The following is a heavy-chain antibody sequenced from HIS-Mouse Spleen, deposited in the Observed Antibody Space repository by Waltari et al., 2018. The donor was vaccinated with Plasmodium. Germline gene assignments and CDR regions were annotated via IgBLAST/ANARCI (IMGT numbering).Heavy chain of an antibody. CDR1: GYSISSGYY. CDR2: IYHSGST. CDR3: ARGVGYSSSWYWFDP. V-gene: IGHV4-38-2*02. D-gene: IGHD6-13*01. Sequence: QVQLQESGPGLVKPSETLSLTCTVSGYSISSGYYWGWIRQPPGKGLEWIGSIYHSGSTYYNPSLMRRVTISVDTAKNQFSLKLSSVTAADTAVYYCARGVGYSSSWYWFDPWGQGTLVTVSS. J-gene: IGHJ5*02.